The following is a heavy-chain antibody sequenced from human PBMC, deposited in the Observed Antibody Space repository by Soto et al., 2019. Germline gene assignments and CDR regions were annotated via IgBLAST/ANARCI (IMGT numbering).Heavy chain of an antibody. J-gene: IGHJ6*02. CDR3: ARHNSGSGSYYIYYYYGMDV. CDR2: IYPGDSDT. CDR1: GYSFTSYW. V-gene: IGHV5-51*01. Sequence: GESLKISCKGSGYSFTSYWIGWVRQMPGKGLEWMGIIYPGDSDTRYSPSFQGQVTISADKSISTAYLQWSSLKASDTAMYYCARHNSGSGSYYIYYYYGMDVWGQGTTVTVSS. D-gene: IGHD3-10*01.